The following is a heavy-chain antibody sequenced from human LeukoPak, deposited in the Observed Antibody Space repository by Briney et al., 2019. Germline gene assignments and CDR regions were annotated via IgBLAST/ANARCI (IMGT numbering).Heavy chain of an antibody. CDR3: ARGGNIAARPFDY. CDR1: GYTFTDYY. Sequence: GASVKVSCKTSGYTFTDYYMQWVRQAPGQGLEWMGWINPNSGGTNYAQKFQGRVTMTRDTSISTAYMELSSLRSDDTAVYYCARGGNIAARPFDYWGQETLVTVSS. D-gene: IGHD6-6*01. V-gene: IGHV1-2*02. CDR2: INPNSGGT. J-gene: IGHJ4*02.